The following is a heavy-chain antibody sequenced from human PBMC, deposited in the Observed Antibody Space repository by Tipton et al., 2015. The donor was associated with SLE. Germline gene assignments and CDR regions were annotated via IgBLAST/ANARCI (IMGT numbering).Heavy chain of an antibody. Sequence: SLRLSCATSGFTFSSYEMIWVRQAPGKGLEWVSSITSGSAIYYADSVKDRFTISRDNAKNSLYLQMNSLRPDDTAVYYCAKVLWVGGSFGGDVFDVWGQGTTVTVSS. CDR3: AKVLWVGGSFGGDVFDV. V-gene: IGHV3-48*03. J-gene: IGHJ3*01. D-gene: IGHD3-10*01. CDR1: GFTFSSYE. CDR2: ITSGSAI.